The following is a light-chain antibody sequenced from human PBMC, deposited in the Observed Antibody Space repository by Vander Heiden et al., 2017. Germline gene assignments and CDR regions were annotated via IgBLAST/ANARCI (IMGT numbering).Light chain of an antibody. J-gene: IGLJ2*01. CDR3: QAWDSSTAV. Sequence: SYELTQPHSVSLSPGKTASITCSGDKLGDKYACWYQQKPGQSPVLVIYQDSKRPAGIPERFSGSNSGNTATLTISGTQAMDEADYYCQAWDSSTAVFGGGTKLTVL. V-gene: IGLV3-1*01. CDR2: QDS. CDR1: KLGDKY.